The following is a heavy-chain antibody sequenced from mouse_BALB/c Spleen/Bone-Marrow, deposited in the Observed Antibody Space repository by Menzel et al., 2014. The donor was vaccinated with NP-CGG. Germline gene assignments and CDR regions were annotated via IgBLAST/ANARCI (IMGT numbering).Heavy chain of an antibody. CDR1: GFNIKDTY. Sequence: EVQLQQSGAGLVKPGASVKLSCTASGFNIKDTYMHWVKQRPEQGLEWIGRIDPANGNTKYDPKLQGKATITADTSSNTAYLQLSSLTSEDTAVYYCAGDGAYWGQGTLVTVSA. V-gene: IGHV14-3*02. D-gene: IGHD3-3*01. J-gene: IGHJ3*01. CDR3: AGDGAY. CDR2: IDPANGNT.